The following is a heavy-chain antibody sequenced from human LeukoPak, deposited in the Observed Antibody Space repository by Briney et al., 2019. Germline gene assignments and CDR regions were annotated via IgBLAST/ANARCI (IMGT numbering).Heavy chain of an antibody. D-gene: IGHD1-26*01. Sequence: SQTLSLTCAISGDSVSNNSAAWNWIRQPPSRGLEWLGWAYYSSKWYNDYAASVKSRITINVDTPKNQFSLQLNSVIPEDTAVYYCARRVGRSRLGAYDIWGQGAMVTVSS. J-gene: IGHJ3*02. CDR2: AYYSSKWYN. V-gene: IGHV6-1*01. CDR1: GDSVSNNSAA. CDR3: ARRVGRSRLGAYDI.